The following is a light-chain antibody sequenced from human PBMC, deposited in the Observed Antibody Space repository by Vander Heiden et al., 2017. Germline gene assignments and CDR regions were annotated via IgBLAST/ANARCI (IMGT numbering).Light chain of an antibody. CDR1: KSISSY. V-gene: IGKV1-39*01. Sequence: FPMPQSPSSLAASVGDRVTSTCRASKSISSYLNWYQQKPGKAPKVLIYAASSLQSGVPSRFSGSGSGTDFTLTISSLQPEDFASYCCQQSYSSPQTFGQGTKLEIK. J-gene: IGKJ1*01. CDR2: AAS. CDR3: QQSYSSPQT.